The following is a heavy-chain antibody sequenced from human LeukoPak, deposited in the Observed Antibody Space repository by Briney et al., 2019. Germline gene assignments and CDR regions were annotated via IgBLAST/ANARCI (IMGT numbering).Heavy chain of an antibody. CDR2: INHSGST. J-gene: IGHJ6*02. V-gene: IGHV4-34*01. CDR1: GGSFSGYY. Sequence: SETLSLTCAVYGGSFSGYYWSWIRQPPGKGLEWIGEINHSGSTNYNPSLKSRVTISVDTSKNQFSLKLSSVTAADTAVYYCARDTNGDYGVYYHYGMDVWGQGTTVTVSS. D-gene: IGHD4-17*01. CDR3: ARDTNGDYGVYYHYGMDV.